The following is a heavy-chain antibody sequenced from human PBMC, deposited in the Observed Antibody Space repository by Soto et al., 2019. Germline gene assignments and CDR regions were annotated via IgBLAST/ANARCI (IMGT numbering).Heavy chain of an antibody. Sequence: TSETLSLTCTVSGGSISSRSYYWGWIRQPPGKGLEWIGSIYYSGSTYYNPSLKSRVTISVDTSKNQFSLKLSSVTAADTAVYYCARHSGYDEYYFDYWGQGTLVTVSS. V-gene: IGHV4-39*01. CDR2: IYYSGST. J-gene: IGHJ4*02. CDR3: ARHSGYDEYYFDY. CDR1: GGSISSRSYY. D-gene: IGHD3-3*01.